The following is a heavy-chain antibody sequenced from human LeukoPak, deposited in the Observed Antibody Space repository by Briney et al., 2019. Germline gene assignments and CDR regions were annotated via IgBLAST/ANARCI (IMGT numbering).Heavy chain of an antibody. J-gene: IGHJ5*02. CDR1: GDSISSGDYS. CDR3: ARELWFVNAPGSWGDP. V-gene: IGHV4-30-2*01. Sequence: SETLSLTCAVSGDSISSGDYSWSWIRQASGKGLEWIGYIFHTGNSYYNPSLKSRVTISVDRSKNQFSLRLTSVTAADTAVYYCARELWFVNAPGSWGDPWGQGTLVTVSS. CDR2: IFHTGNS. D-gene: IGHD3-10*01.